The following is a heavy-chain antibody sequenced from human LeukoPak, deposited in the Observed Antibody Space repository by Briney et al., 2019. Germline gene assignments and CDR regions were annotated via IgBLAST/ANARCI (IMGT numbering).Heavy chain of an antibody. V-gene: IGHV3-7*01. D-gene: IGHD3-9*01. J-gene: IGHJ6*03. CDR3: ARDYGSLGYDILTGDDYYMDV. Sequence: PGGSLRLSCAASGFTFSNYWMGWVRQAPGKGLEWVANIKQDGSEKRYVDSVKGRFTISRDNAKNSLYLQMNSLRAEDTAVYYCARDYGSLGYDILTGDDYYMDVWGKGTTVTVSS. CDR1: GFTFSNYW. CDR2: IKQDGSEK.